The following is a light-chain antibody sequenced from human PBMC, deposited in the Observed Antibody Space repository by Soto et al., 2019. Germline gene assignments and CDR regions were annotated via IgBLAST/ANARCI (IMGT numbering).Light chain of an antibody. CDR1: QSISSR. Sequence: DIQMTQSPSTLSASVGDRVTITCRASQSISSRLAWYQQKPGKAPKILIYDASNLESGVPSRFSGSGSGTEFTLTISSLQPDDFATYYCQQYNSYSLTFGGGTKMEIK. CDR2: DAS. V-gene: IGKV1-5*01. J-gene: IGKJ4*01. CDR3: QQYNSYSLT.